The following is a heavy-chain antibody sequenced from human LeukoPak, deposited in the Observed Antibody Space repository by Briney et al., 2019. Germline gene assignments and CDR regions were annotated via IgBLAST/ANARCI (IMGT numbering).Heavy chain of an antibody. CDR3: ARHADIALIRDGFDT. CDR1: GGSISRYY. V-gene: IGHV4-59*08. CDR2: IFDSRGT. Sequence: SETLSLTCTVSGGSISRYYWSWIRHPPAKGLEWIGYIFDSRGTLYNSSLKSRVTMSVDTSNNQFSLRLNSVTAADTAVYYCARHADIALIRDGFDTWGQGTPVTVSS. D-gene: IGHD2-15*01. J-gene: IGHJ5*02.